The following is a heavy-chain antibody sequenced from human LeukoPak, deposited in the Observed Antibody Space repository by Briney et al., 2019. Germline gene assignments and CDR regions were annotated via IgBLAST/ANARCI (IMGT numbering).Heavy chain of an antibody. Sequence: ASVKVSCKAFGYTFTGYWMHWVRQAPGQGPEWMGVISPSGGSTIYAQKFKGRVTLTRDMSTSTDYLELSSLRSEDTAVYYCARVSVAGYDYWGQGTLVTVSS. CDR3: ARVSVAGYDY. CDR2: ISPSGGST. D-gene: IGHD6-19*01. J-gene: IGHJ4*02. CDR1: GYTFTGYW. V-gene: IGHV1-46*01.